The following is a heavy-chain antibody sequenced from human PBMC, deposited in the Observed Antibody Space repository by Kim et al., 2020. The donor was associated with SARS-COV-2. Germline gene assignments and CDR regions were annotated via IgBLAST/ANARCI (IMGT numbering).Heavy chain of an antibody. CDR2: ISWNSGSI. Sequence: GGSLRLSCAASGFTFGDYAMHWVRQAPGKGLEWVSGISWNSGSIGYADSVKGRFTISRDNAKNSLYLQMNSLRAEDTALYYCAKDVRVGGSYLEYFQHWGQGTLVTVSS. J-gene: IGHJ1*01. D-gene: IGHD1-26*01. V-gene: IGHV3-9*01. CDR3: AKDVRVGGSYLEYFQH. CDR1: GFTFGDYA.